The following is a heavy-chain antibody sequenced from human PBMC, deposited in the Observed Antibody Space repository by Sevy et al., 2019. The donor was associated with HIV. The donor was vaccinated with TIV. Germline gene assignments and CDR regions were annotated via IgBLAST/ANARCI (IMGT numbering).Heavy chain of an antibody. D-gene: IGHD2-21*02. CDR3: ARHCGGDCSHAFDI. V-gene: IGHV4-34*01. CDR1: GGSFSGYY. Sequence: SETLSLTCAVYGGSFSGYYWSWIRQPPGKGLEWIGEINHSGSTNYNPSHKSRVTISGDPSKNQFSLKLSSVTAADTAVYYCARHCGGDCSHAFDIWGQGTMVTVSS. J-gene: IGHJ3*02. CDR2: INHSGST.